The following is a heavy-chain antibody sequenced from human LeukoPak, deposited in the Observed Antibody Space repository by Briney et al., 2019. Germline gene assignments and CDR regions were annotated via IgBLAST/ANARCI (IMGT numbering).Heavy chain of an antibody. CDR2: IRYDGSNK. Sequence: GGSLRLSCAASGFTFSSYGMHWVRQAPGKGLEWVAFIRYDGSNKYYADSVKGRFTISRGNSKNTLYLQMNSLRAEDTAVYYCAKDLVVRGVTSFDYWGQGTLVTVSS. V-gene: IGHV3-30*02. J-gene: IGHJ4*02. CDR1: GFTFSSYG. CDR3: AKDLVVRGVTSFDY. D-gene: IGHD3-10*01.